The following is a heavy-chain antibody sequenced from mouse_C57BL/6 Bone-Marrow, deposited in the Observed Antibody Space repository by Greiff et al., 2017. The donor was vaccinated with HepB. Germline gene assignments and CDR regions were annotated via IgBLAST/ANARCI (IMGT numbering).Heavy chain of an antibody. CDR3: ARAGAYYGYEGYFDY. D-gene: IGHD2-9*01. CDR1: GYTFTDHT. Sequence: QVQLQQSDAELVKPGASVKISCKVSGYTFTDHTIHWMKQRPEQGLEWIGYIYPRDGSTKCNEKFKGKATLTADKSSSTAYMQLNSLTSEDSAVYFCARAGAYYGYEGYFDYWGQGTTLTVSS. CDR2: IYPRDGST. V-gene: IGHV1-78*01. J-gene: IGHJ2*01.